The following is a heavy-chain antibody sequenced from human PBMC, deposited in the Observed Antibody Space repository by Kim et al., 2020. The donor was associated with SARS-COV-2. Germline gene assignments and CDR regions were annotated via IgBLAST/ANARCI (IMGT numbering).Heavy chain of an antibody. CDR1: GQSVSSDYY. CDR2: LQHSGST. CDR3: ESDSPAWHRFDS. V-gene: IGHV4-38-2*02. J-gene: IGHJ4*02. D-gene: IGHD3-22*01. Sequence: SETLSLTCTVSGQSVSSDYYWGWIRQSPGKGLEWIGTLQHSGSTYYNPSLKSRITMSVDTSKNPFSLNIKSVTAADTALYYCESDSPAWHRFDSWGQGT.